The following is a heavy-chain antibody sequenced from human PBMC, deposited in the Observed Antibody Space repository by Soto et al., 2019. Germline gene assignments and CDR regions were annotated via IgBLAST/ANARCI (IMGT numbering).Heavy chain of an antibody. Sequence: QVQLVQSGAEVKKPGSSVKVSCKASGGTFSSYAISWVRQAPGQGLEWMGGIIPIFGTANYAQKFQGRVTITADESTRPAYMELSSLRSEDTAVYYCARGPGSGGPVTLVLYYWGQGTLVTVSS. V-gene: IGHV1-69*01. CDR1: GGTFSSYA. CDR3: ARGPGSGGPVTLVLYY. CDR2: IIPIFGTA. D-gene: IGHD2-15*01. J-gene: IGHJ4*02.